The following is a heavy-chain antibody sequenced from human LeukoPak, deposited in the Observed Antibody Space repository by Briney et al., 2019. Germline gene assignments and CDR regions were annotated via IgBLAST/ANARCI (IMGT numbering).Heavy chain of an antibody. D-gene: IGHD3-10*01. CDR2: IYSGGEI. J-gene: IGHJ3*02. Sequence: GGSLRLSCAASGFTVITNFMSWVRQAPGKGLEWVSVIYSGGEIYYTDSVKGRFTISRDNSKNTLYLQMNSLGAEDTAVYYCARSMVRGVVGAFDIWGQGTMVTVSS. V-gene: IGHV3-53*01. CDR3: ARSMVRGVVGAFDI. CDR1: GFTVITNF.